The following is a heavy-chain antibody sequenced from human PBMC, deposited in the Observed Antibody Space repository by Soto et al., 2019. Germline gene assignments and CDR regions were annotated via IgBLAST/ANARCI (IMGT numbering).Heavy chain of an antibody. V-gene: IGHV3-23*01. Sequence: GGSLRLSCAASGFSVISYAMSGVRQAPGKGVDGVSASSGRGTKTHYADSVKGRFTISRDNSKNTLYLQMNRLRAEDTSVYYCAKDHPVIEVVKVFEYWGRGAPVSVSS. J-gene: IGHJ4*02. CDR1: GFSVISYA. D-gene: IGHD3-22*01. CDR2: SSGRGTKT. CDR3: AKDHPVIEVVKVFEY.